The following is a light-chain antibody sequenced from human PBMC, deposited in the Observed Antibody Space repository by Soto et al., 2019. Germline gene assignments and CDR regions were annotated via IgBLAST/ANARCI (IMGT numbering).Light chain of an antibody. Sequence: EVVLKQSPGTLSLSPGERATLSCRASQSVSNDFLAWYQQKPGQAPRLLIYGASTRATDVPDRFSGSGSGTDFTLTLSRLEPEDFAVYYCQQYGSSPWTFGQGTKVDIK. CDR2: GAS. CDR1: QSVSNDF. J-gene: IGKJ1*01. CDR3: QQYGSSPWT. V-gene: IGKV3-20*01.